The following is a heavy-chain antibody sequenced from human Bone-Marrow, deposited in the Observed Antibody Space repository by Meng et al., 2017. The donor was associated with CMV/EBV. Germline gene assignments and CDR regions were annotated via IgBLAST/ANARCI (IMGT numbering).Heavy chain of an antibody. V-gene: IGHV3-7*01. CDR2: IKQDGSEK. CDR3: ARGTETLWRTRGAFDI. Sequence: GESLKISCAASGFTFSSHWMSWVRQAPGKGLEWVACIKQDGSEKYYVDSVKGRFTISRDNSKNTLYLQMNSLRAEDTAVYYCARGTETLWRTRGAFDIWGQGTMVTVSS. D-gene: IGHD3-10*01. CDR1: GFTFSSHW. J-gene: IGHJ3*02.